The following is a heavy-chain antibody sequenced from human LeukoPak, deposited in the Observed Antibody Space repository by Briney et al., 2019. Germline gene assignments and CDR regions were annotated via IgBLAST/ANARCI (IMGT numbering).Heavy chain of an antibody. Sequence: ASVKVSCKASGYTLTGYCMHWVRQAPGQGLEWMGWISVYSGNTNYAQKLQGRVTMTTDTSASTAYMELRSLRSDDTAVYYCASSFGGFYGSGSYRSSTIDYWGQGTLVTVSS. CDR3: ASSFGGFYGSGSYRSSTIDY. CDR2: ISVYSGNT. V-gene: IGHV1-18*04. D-gene: IGHD3-10*01. CDR1: GYTLTGYC. J-gene: IGHJ4*02.